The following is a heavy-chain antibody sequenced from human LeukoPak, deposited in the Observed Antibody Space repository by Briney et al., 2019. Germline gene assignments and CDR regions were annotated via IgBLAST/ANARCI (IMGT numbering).Heavy chain of an antibody. CDR2: INHSGST. J-gene: IGHJ4*02. CDR1: GGSFSGYY. CDR3: ARGIRGVINYFDY. V-gene: IGHV4-34*01. Sequence: PSETLSLTCAVYGGSFSGYYWSWIRQPPGKGLEWIGEINHSGSTNYNPSLKSRVTISVDTSKNQFSLKLSSVTAADTAVYYCARGIRGVINYFDYWGQGTLVTVCS. D-gene: IGHD3-10*01.